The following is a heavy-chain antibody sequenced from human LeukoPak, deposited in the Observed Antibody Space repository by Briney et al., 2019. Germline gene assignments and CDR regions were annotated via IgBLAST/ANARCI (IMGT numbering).Heavy chain of an antibody. CDR1: GFTSSSYW. J-gene: IGHJ4*02. D-gene: IGHD6-13*01. CDR3: ARGGSGSWSFYY. V-gene: IGHV3-74*01. Sequence: GGSLRLSCAASGFTSSSYWMHWVRQAPGKGLVWVSRINSDGSSTSYADSVKGRFTISRDNAKNTLYLQMNSLRAEDTAVYYCARGGSGSWSFYYWGQGALVTVSS. CDR2: INSDGSST.